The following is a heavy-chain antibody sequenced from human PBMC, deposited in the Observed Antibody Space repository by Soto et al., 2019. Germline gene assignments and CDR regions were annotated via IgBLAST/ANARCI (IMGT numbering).Heavy chain of an antibody. D-gene: IGHD3-22*01. CDR1: GFTFSSYA. CDR2: ISGSGGST. J-gene: IGHJ5*02. CDR3: AKRRGGVVDVGSTVSNWFDP. V-gene: IGHV3-23*01. Sequence: EVQLLATGGGLVQPGGSLRLSCAASGFTFSSYAMSWVRQAPGKGLEWVSAISGSGGSTYYADSVKGRFTISRDNSKNTLYLQMNSLRAEDTAVYYWAKRRGGVVDVGSTVSNWFDPWGQGTLVTVSS.